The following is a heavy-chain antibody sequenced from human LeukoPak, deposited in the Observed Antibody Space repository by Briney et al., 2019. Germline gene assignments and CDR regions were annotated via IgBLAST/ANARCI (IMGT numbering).Heavy chain of an antibody. CDR2: INGGSDAI. Sequence: PGGSLRLSCVASIFTFSTDSMTWVRQAPGKGLEWVSYINGGSDAIYYADSVKGRFTISRDNAKNSLYLQMDSLRDEDTAVYYCARDQSVRLLQTSSTYFKHVFAIWGQGSLVTVSS. CDR1: IFTFSTDS. V-gene: IGHV3-48*02. J-gene: IGHJ3*02. D-gene: IGHD6-13*01. CDR3: ARDQSVRLLQTSSTYFKHVFAI.